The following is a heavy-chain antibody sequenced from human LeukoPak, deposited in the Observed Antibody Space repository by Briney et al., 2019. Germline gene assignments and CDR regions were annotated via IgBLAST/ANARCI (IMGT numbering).Heavy chain of an antibody. V-gene: IGHV1-69*13. CDR2: IIPIFGTA. D-gene: IGHD6-6*01. CDR1: GYTFTSYG. Sequence: ASVKVSCKASGYTFTSYGISWVRQAPGQGLEWMGGIIPIFGTANYAQKFQGRVTITADESTSTAYMELSSLRSEDTAVYYCARGPPRVDQPSRYFDLWGRGTLVTVSS. CDR3: ARGPPRVDQPSRYFDL. J-gene: IGHJ2*01.